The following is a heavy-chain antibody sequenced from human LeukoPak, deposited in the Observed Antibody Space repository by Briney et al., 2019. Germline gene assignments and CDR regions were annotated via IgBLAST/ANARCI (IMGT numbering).Heavy chain of an antibody. J-gene: IGHJ4*02. CDR1: VYTFSSYD. V-gene: IGHV1-8*01. D-gene: IGHD2-2*01. Sequence: ASVKVSCKASVYTFSSYDVNWVRQAAGQGLEWIGWMRPNNGNTGYAQKFQDRVTMTRDTSINTAYMELRSLTSEDTSVYYCARGSPESTSSDSWGQGTLVTISS. CDR2: MRPNNGNT. CDR3: ARGSPESTSSDS.